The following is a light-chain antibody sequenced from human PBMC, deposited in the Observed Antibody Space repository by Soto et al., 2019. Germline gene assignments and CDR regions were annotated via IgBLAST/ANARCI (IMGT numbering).Light chain of an antibody. Sequence: DIPITHSPGYSPESXAGRLTIPSXXSQSISSYLNWYQQEPGKAPKLLIYAASSLQSGVPSRFSGSGSGTDFTLTISSLQPEDFATYYCQQSYSTPPITFGQGTRLEI. CDR3: QQSYSTPPIT. CDR2: AAS. J-gene: IGKJ5*01. V-gene: IGKV1-39*01. CDR1: QSISSY.